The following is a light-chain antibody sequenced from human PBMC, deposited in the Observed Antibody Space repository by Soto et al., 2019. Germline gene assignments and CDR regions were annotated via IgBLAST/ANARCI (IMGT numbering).Light chain of an antibody. CDR2: DNR. J-gene: IGLJ3*02. CDR3: GTWDSSLSAVV. V-gene: IGLV1-51*01. CDR1: SSNIWGNY. Sequence: QSALTQPPSVSAAPGQMDTISCAGSSSNIWGNYVSWYQQLPGTAPKLLIYDNRKRPAEIPDRFSGAKAGTSATLGITGLQTGDEADYYCGTWDSSLSAVVFGGGTKLTVL.